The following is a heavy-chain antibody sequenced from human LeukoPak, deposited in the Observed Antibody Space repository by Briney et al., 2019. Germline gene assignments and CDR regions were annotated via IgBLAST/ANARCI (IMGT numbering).Heavy chain of an antibody. J-gene: IGHJ1*01. CDR3: ARRRYYDSTGYLD. V-gene: IGHV4-38-2*01. D-gene: IGHD3-22*01. Sequence: SETLSLTCAVSGYSISSSYYWGWIRQPPGKGLEWIGDIYYRGSTYYSPSLKSRVSISIDTSNNQFSLTLNSVTAADTALYFCARRRYYDSTGYLDWGQGTLVTVSS. CDR1: GYSISSSYY. CDR2: IYYRGST.